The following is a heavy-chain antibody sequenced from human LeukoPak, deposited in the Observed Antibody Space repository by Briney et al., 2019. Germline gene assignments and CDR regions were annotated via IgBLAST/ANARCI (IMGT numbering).Heavy chain of an antibody. D-gene: IGHD2-2*01. V-gene: IGHV1-8*03. Sequence: GASVKVSFKASGYTFTIYDINWVRQATGQGLEWMGWMNPNSGNTGYAQKFQGRVTITRNTSISTAYMELSSLRSEDTAVYYCARGRVVPAARYYYYMDVWGKGTTVTVSS. J-gene: IGHJ6*03. CDR3: ARGRVVPAARYYYYMDV. CDR2: MNPNSGNT. CDR1: GYTFTIYD.